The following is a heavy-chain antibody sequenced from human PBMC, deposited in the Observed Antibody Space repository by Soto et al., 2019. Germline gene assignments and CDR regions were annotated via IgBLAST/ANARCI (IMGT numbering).Heavy chain of an antibody. J-gene: IGHJ4*02. D-gene: IGHD5-18*01. CDR3: ARSGYSYGPVGGPFDY. CDR2: ISSSSSTI. Sequence: EVQLVESGGGLVQPGGSLRLSCAASGFTFSSYSMNWVRQAPGKGLEWVSYISSSSSTIYYADSVKGRFTISRDNAKNSLYLQMNSLRDEDTAVYYCARSGYSYGPVGGPFDYWCQGTLVTVSS. V-gene: IGHV3-48*02. CDR1: GFTFSSYS.